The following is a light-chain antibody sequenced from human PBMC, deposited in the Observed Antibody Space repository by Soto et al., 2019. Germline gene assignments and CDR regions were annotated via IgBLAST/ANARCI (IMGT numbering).Light chain of an antibody. J-gene: IGLJ3*02. CDR1: SSDVGSYNY. V-gene: IGLV2-8*01. Sequence: QSALTQPPSASGSPGQSVTISCTGTSSDVGSYNYVSWYQQHPDKAPKLMIYEVNKRPSGVPDRCSGSKSGNTASLTVSGLQAEDEADYYCTSYVVYNNPVVFGGGTKLTVL. CDR2: EVN. CDR3: TSYVVYNNPVV.